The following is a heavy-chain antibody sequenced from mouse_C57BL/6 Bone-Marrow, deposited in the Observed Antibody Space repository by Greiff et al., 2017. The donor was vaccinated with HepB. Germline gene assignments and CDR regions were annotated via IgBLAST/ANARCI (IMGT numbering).Heavy chain of an antibody. CDR1: GYTFTSYW. CDR2: IDPSDSYT. V-gene: IGHV1-69*01. D-gene: IGHD2-3*01. J-gene: IGHJ3*01. Sequence: QVQLQQPGAELVMPGASVKLSCKASGYTFTSYWMHWVKQRPGQGLEWIGEIDPSDSYTNYNQKFKGKSTLTVDKSSSTAYMQLSSLTSEDSAVYSCARPDGYYGEFAYWGHGTLVTVSA. CDR3: ARPDGYYGEFAY.